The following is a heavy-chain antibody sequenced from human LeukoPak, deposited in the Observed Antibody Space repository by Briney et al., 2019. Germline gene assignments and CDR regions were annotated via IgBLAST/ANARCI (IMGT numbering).Heavy chain of an antibody. CDR3: AKLPGTYESSNY. V-gene: IGHV3-30*18. J-gene: IGHJ4*02. Sequence: GGSLRLSCAASGFTFSSYGMHWVRQAPGKGLEWVAVISYDGSNKYYADSVKGRFTISRDNSKRTLYLQMNSLRAEDTAVYYCAKLPGTYESSNYWGQGTLVTVSS. D-gene: IGHD3-3*01. CDR1: GFTFSSYG. CDR2: ISYDGSNK.